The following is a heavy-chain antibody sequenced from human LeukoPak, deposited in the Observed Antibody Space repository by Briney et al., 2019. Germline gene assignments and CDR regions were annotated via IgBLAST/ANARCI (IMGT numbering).Heavy chain of an antibody. D-gene: IGHD1-26*01. Sequence: GGSLRLSCAASGFTFSSYAMRWVRQAPGKGLEWVAAISFDGSDTYYADPVKGRFTVSRDKYKNMLYVQMNSLRPEDTAVYYCARASSGSVLFYFDFWGRGTLVTVSS. J-gene: IGHJ4*02. CDR2: ISFDGSDT. CDR3: ARASSGSVLFYFDF. V-gene: IGHV3-30*01. CDR1: GFTFSSYA.